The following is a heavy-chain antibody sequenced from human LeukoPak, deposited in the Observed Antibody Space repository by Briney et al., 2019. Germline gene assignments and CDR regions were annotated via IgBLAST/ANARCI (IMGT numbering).Heavy chain of an antibody. J-gene: IGHJ4*02. CDR2: IYSGGST. V-gene: IGHV3-66*01. CDR1: GFTFDDYG. CDR3: ARDQDSDY. D-gene: IGHD2-15*01. Sequence: GGSLRLSCAASGFTFDDYGMSWVRQAPGKGLEWVSLIYSGGSTYYADSVKGRFTISRDNSKNTLYLQMNSLRAEDTAVYYCARDQDSDYWGQGTLVTVSS.